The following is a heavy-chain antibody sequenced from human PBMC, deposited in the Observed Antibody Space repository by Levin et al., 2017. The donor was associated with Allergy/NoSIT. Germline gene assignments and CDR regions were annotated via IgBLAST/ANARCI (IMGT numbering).Heavy chain of an antibody. Sequence: SETLSLTCTVSGGSISSYYWSWIRQPAGKGLEWIGRLSTSGDSAYNPSLRSRVTMSLNTSKNQFFLKLSPVTAADTALYYCARARSSGTAIEFDYWGQGTLVTVSS. V-gene: IGHV4-4*07. J-gene: IGHJ4*02. D-gene: IGHD5-18*01. CDR2: LSTSGDS. CDR3: ARARSSGTAIEFDY. CDR1: GGSISSYY.